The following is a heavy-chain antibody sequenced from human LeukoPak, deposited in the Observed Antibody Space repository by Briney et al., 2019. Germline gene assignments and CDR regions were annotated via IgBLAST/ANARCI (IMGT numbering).Heavy chain of an antibody. CDR3: ARGAMATMKTTDY. Sequence: SVKVSCKASGDTFSSYAISWVRQAPGQGLEWMGGIIPIFGTANYAQKFQGRVTITADESTSTAYMELSSLRSEDTAVYYCARGAMATMKTTDYWGQGTQVTVSS. J-gene: IGHJ4*02. CDR2: IIPIFGTA. V-gene: IGHV1-69*01. CDR1: GDTFSSYA. D-gene: IGHD5-24*01.